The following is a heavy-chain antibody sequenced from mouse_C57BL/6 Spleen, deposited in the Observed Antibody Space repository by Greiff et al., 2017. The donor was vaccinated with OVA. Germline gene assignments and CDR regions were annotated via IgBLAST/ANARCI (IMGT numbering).Heavy chain of an antibody. Sequence: SGAELARPGASVKLSCKASGYTFTSYGISWVKQRTGQGLEWIGEIYPRSGNTYYNEKFKGKATLTADKSSSTAYMELRSLTSEDSAVYFCARSDSSDFAYWGQGTLVTVSA. CDR1: GYTFTSYG. V-gene: IGHV1-81*01. D-gene: IGHD3-2*02. J-gene: IGHJ3*01. CDR2: IYPRSGNT. CDR3: ARSDSSDFAY.